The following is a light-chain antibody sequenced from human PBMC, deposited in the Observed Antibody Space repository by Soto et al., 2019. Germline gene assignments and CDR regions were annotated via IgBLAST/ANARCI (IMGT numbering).Light chain of an antibody. CDR1: QSLSSY. V-gene: IGKV1-39*01. CDR2: AAS. J-gene: IGKJ2*01. CDR3: QQCYSTLVT. Sequence: DIQMTQSPSSLSASVGDRVTITCRARQSLSSYLNWYQQKPGKAPKLLSYAASSLQSGVPSRFSGSGSGTDFTLTISSLQPEEFATYYCQQCYSTLVTFGQGTKLEIK.